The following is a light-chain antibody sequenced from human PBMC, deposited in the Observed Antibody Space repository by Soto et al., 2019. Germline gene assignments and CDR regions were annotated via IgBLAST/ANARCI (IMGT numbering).Light chain of an antibody. V-gene: IGKV3-15*01. CDR1: QSVSSN. CDR3: QQSRNWPPAIN. CDR2: GAS. Sequence: DIVMTQSLATLSVSPGERSTLSLRAGQSVSSNLAWYQQQPGQAPRLLIYGASTRATSVPARFSGSGSGTAFSLTIRRRETEDFAVYYCQQSRNWPPAINFGNGTRLEIK. J-gene: IGKJ5*01.